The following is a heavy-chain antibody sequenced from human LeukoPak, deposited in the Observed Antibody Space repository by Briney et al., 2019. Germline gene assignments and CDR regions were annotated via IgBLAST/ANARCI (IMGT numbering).Heavy chain of an antibody. J-gene: IGHJ4*02. CDR2: IASRGETI. Sequence: PGGSLRLSCVGSGFTFISYSMNWVRQTPGTGLEWVSYIASRGETIYYVDSVKGRFTVSRDNTKNSLYLQMNSLRAEDTAIYYCARGNNTVAAEDYWGQGTLVTVSS. CDR1: GFTFISYS. D-gene: IGHD6-13*01. V-gene: IGHV3-48*04. CDR3: ARGNNTVAAEDY.